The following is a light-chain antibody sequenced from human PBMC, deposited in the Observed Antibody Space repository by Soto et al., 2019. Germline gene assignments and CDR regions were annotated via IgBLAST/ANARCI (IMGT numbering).Light chain of an antibody. CDR3: QQYHHWPVT. CDR1: QSVSRN. CDR2: GAS. Sequence: ETVMTQSPATLSVSPGERATLSCRASQSVSRNLGWYQQKPGQAPRPLIYGASTRATGIPARFSGSGSGTEFSLTINSLQSEDAAVYYCQQYHHWPVTFGGGTKVDI. J-gene: IGKJ4*01. V-gene: IGKV3-15*01.